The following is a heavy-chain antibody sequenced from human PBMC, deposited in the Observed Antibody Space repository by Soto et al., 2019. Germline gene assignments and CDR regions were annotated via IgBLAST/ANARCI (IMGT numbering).Heavy chain of an antibody. Sequence: GGSLRLSCAGAGVSFRGYAVHWVRQTPGKGLEWVTVISDDGSKTYYADSVKGRFSVYRDDSTNMVFLQMSSLRSEDTAVYHCARAYQLTYYFDDWGPGT. CDR2: ISDDGSKT. J-gene: IGHJ4*02. CDR1: GVSFRGYA. D-gene: IGHD3-9*01. V-gene: IGHV3-30*14. CDR3: ARAYQLTYYFDD.